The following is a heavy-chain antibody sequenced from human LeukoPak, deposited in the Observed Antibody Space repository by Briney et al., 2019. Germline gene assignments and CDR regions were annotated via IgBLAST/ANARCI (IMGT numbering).Heavy chain of an antibody. J-gene: IGHJ4*02. CDR3: ARDGGSGSYHFDY. CDR2: INPNSGGT. D-gene: IGHD1-26*01. CDR1: GYTFTGYY. Sequence: ASVTVSCKASGYTFTGYYMHWVRQAPGQGLEWMGWINPNSGGTNYAQKFQGRVTMTRDTSISTAYMELSRLRSDDTAVYYCARDGGSGSYHFDYWGQGTLVTVSS. V-gene: IGHV1-2*02.